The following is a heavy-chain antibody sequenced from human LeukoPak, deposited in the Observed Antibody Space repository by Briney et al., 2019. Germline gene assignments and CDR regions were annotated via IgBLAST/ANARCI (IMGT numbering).Heavy chain of an antibody. CDR3: ASAFTLKAPREDY. J-gene: IGHJ4*02. CDR2: ISWNSGSI. Sequence: GGSLRLSCAASGFTFDDYAMHWVRQAPGKGLEWVSGISWNSGSIGYADSVKGRFTISRDNAKNSLYLQMNSLRAEDTAVYYCASAFTLKAPREDYWGQGTLVTVSS. V-gene: IGHV3-9*01. CDR1: GFTFDDYA.